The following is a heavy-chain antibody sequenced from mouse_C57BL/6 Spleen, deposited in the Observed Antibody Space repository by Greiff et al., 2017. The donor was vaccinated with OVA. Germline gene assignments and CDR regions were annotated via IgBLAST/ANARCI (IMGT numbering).Heavy chain of an antibody. CDR3: ARDSSSGYFDY. Sequence: DVKLQESGPGLVKPSQSLSLTCSVTGYSITSGYYWNWIRQFPGNKLEWMGYISYDGSNNYNPSLKNRISITRDTSKNQFFLKLNSVTTEDTATYYCARDSSSGYFDYWGQGTTLTVSS. CDR1: GYSITSGYY. V-gene: IGHV3-6*01. J-gene: IGHJ2*01. D-gene: IGHD3-2*02. CDR2: ISYDGSN.